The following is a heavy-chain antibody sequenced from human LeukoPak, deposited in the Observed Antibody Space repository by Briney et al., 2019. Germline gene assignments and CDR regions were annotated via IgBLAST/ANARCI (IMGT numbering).Heavy chain of an antibody. D-gene: IGHD7-27*01. CDR1: GGSISSYY. J-gene: IGHJ4*02. CDR3: AKLTGTYFDY. CDR2: INHSGST. Sequence: PSETLSLTCTVSGGSISSYYWSWIRQPPGKGLEWIGEINHSGSTNYNPSLKSRVTISVDTSENQFSLRLSSVTAADTAVYYCAKLTGTYFDYWGQGTLVTVSS. V-gene: IGHV4-34*01.